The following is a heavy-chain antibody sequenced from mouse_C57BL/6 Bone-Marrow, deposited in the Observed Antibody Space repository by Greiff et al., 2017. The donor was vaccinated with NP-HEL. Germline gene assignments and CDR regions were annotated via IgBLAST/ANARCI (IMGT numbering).Heavy chain of an antibody. CDR3: ARDLQLGRFAY. CDR1: GFTFSSYA. Sequence: EVQVVESGGGLVKPGGSLKLSCAASGFTFSSYAMSWVRQTPEKRLEWVATISDGGSYTYYPDNVKGRFTISRDNAKNNLYLQMSHLKSEDTAMYYCARDLQLGRFAYWGQGTLVTVSA. D-gene: IGHD4-1*02. CDR2: ISDGGSYT. J-gene: IGHJ3*01. V-gene: IGHV5-4*01.